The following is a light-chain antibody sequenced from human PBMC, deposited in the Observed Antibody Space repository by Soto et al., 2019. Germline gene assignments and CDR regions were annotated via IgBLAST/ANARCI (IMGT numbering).Light chain of an antibody. CDR2: EVT. Sequence: QSVLAQPASVSGSPGQSITISCTGTSNDVGNYNYVSWLQQHPGKPPKLMIFEVTNRPSGVSHRFSGSKAGITASLTISGLQPEDEADYYCSSYTTNTTLVFGTGTKVTVL. CDR1: SNDVGNYNY. CDR3: SSYTTNTTLV. V-gene: IGLV2-14*01. J-gene: IGLJ1*01.